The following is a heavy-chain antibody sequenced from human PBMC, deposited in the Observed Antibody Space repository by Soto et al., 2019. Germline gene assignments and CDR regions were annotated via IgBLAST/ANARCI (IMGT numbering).Heavy chain of an antibody. CDR3: TRELGYCRGGTCYTAYYYYMDV. J-gene: IGHJ6*03. Sequence: ASVKVSCKASGYTFTSYAMHWMRQAPGQSLEWMGWINAGTGSTKYSQKFQGRVTFTRDTSASTAYMELSSLRSEDTAVYYCTRELGYCRGGTCYTAYYYYMDVWGTGTTVTVSS. D-gene: IGHD2-15*01. V-gene: IGHV1-3*01. CDR2: INAGTGST. CDR1: GYTFTSYA.